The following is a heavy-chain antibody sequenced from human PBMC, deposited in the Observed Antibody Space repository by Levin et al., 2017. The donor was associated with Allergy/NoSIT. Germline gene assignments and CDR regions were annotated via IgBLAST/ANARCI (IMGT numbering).Heavy chain of an antibody. V-gene: IGHV3-53*01. J-gene: IGHJ5*02. D-gene: IGHD3-16*01. CDR1: GFTVSSNY. CDR2: IYSGGST. Sequence: GESLKISCAASGFTVSSNYMSWVRQAPGKGLEWVSVIYSGGSTYYADSVKGRFTISRDNSKNTLYLQMNSLRAEDTAVYYCARGFGGRAAYNWFDPWGQGTLVTVSS. CDR3: ARGFGGRAAYNWFDP.